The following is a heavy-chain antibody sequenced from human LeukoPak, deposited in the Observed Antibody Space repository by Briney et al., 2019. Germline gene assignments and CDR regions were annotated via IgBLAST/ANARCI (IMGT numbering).Heavy chain of an antibody. D-gene: IGHD2-2*02. Sequence: KPGESLKISCKGSGYSFTSYWIGWVRQMPGKGLEWMGIIYPGDSDTRYSPSFQGQVTISADKSISTAYLQWSSLKASDTAMYYCARGYCSSTSCYNFDYWGQGTLVTVSS. CDR3: ARGYCSSTSCYNFDY. J-gene: IGHJ4*02. V-gene: IGHV5-51*01. CDR2: IYPGDSDT. CDR1: GYSFTSYW.